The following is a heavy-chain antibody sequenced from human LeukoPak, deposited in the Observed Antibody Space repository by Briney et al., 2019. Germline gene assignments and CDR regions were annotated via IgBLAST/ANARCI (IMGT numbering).Heavy chain of an antibody. CDR2: ISYDGSKK. V-gene: IGHV3-30-3*01. CDR3: ARGTMIVVVLDAFDI. D-gene: IGHD3-22*01. J-gene: IGHJ3*02. CDR1: GFTFNTYA. Sequence: GGSLRLSCAASGFTFNTYAMHWVRQAPGKGLEWVTVISYDGSKKYYADSVKGRFTISRDNSKNTLYLQMNSLRAEDTAVYYCARGTMIVVVLDAFDIWGQGTMVTVSS.